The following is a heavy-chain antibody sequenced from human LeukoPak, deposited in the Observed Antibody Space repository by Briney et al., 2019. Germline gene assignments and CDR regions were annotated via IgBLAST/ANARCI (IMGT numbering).Heavy chain of an antibody. CDR1: GFTFSSYA. CDR3: AKDPYYYDSSGSY. Sequence: GGSLRLSCAASGFTFSSYAMRGVRQAPGEGREGVSAISGSGGSTYYADSVKGRFTISRDNYQTTLYLQMNSLRAEDTAVYSCAKDPYYYDSSGSYWGQGPLVTVSS. CDR2: ISGSGGST. J-gene: IGHJ4*02. V-gene: IGHV3-23*01. D-gene: IGHD3-22*01.